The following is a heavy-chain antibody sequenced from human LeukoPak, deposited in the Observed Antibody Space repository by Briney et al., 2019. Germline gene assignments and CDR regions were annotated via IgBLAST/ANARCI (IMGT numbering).Heavy chain of an antibody. CDR3: ASGEDSAKTAY. Sequence: SETLSLTCTDSGHSISHYNWNWIRQPPGRGLEWIGYILKSGSSNYNPSLKSRVTISLDTSQNQFSLNLRSVTAADTAVYYCASGEDSAKTAYWGQGSLVTVSS. CDR1: GHSISHYN. D-gene: IGHD3-3*01. J-gene: IGHJ4*02. CDR2: ILKSGSS. V-gene: IGHV4-4*09.